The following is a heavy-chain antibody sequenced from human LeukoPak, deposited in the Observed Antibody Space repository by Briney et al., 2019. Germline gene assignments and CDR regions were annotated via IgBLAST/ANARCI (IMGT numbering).Heavy chain of an antibody. CDR1: GFLFSRCA. J-gene: IGHJ5*02. V-gene: IGHV3-23*01. CDR3: AKVKSSLTLIGA. Sequence: GGSLRLSCAASGFLFSRCAMSWVRQAPGKGLEWVSSISGAGDIAHYAESVKGRFTISRDNSGNTLYVQMDSLRVEDTAVYYCAKVKSSLTLIGAWGQGTLVTVSS. D-gene: IGHD2-8*01. CDR2: ISGAGDIA.